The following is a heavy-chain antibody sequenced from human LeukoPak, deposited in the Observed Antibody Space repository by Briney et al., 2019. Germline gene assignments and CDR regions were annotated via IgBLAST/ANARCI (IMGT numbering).Heavy chain of an antibody. D-gene: IGHD3-10*01. CDR3: VKAVYYGSGSYPLFDP. J-gene: IGHJ5*02. CDR1: GFTFSRNA. CDR2: VSGNGGST. V-gene: IGHV3-64D*06. Sequence: GGSLRLSCSASGFTFSRNAMYWVRQAPGKGLEYVSAVSGNGGSTYYADSVKGRFTISRDNSKNTLYLQMSSLRAEDTAVYYCVKAVYYGSGSYPLFDPWGQGTLVTVSS.